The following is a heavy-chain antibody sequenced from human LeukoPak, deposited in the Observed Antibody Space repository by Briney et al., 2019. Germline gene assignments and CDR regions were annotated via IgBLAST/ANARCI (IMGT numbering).Heavy chain of an antibody. J-gene: IGHJ6*02. D-gene: IGHD2-2*02. CDR2: IWYDGSNK. Sequence: GGSLRLSCAASGFTFSSYGMHWVRQAPGKGLEWVAVIWYDGSNKYYADSVKGRFTISRDNSKNTLYLQMNSLRAEDTAVYYCARRIRLGYCSSTSCYTGHYYGMDVWGQGTTVTVSS. V-gene: IGHV3-33*01. CDR1: GFTFSSYG. CDR3: ARRIRLGYCSSTSCYTGHYYGMDV.